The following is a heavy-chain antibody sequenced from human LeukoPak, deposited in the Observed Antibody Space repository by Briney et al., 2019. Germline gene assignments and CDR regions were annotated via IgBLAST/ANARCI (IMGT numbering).Heavy chain of an antibody. J-gene: IGHJ3*02. CDR2: KNRNSGNT. D-gene: IGHD6-13*01. CDR3: AGDARGAAAADDAFDI. CDR1: GFTFTMHD. Sequence: ASVSVSPTASGFTFTMHDYKWVPHATGRGLEWVGWKNRNSGNTGYAQKFQGRVTMSRDTSITNVYMELSSLTPGDAAVYYCAGDARGAAAADDAFDIWGQGTMVTVSP. V-gene: IGHV1-8*01.